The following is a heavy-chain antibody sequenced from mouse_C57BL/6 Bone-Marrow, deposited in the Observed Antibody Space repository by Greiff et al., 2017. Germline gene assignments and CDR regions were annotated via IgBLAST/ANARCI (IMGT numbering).Heavy chain of an antibody. Sequence: EVQLQQSGPVLVKPGASVKMSCKASGYTFTDYFMNWVKQSHGKSLEWIGVINPYNGGTSYNQKFKGKATLTVDKSSSTAYMELNSLTSEDSAVYYCAPSRRAWFDYWGKGALVTVSA. J-gene: IGHJ3*01. D-gene: IGHD1-1*01. V-gene: IGHV1-19*01. CDR2: INPYNGGT. CDR3: APSRRAWFDY. CDR1: GYTFTDYF.